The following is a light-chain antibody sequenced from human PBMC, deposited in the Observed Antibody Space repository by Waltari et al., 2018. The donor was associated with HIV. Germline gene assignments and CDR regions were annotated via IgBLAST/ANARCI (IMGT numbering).Light chain of an antibody. CDR1: NNAICTNNY. CDR2: EVT. J-gene: IGLJ2*01. V-gene: IGLV2-14*01. CDR3: TSYKTGGTIL. Sequence: QSALTQPASVSGSPGQSITISCTGINNAICTNNYVSWYQQHPGKAPTLLIYEVTSRPLGVSHRFSGSKSDTTASLTISELQPEDESHYYCTSYKTGGTILFGGGT.